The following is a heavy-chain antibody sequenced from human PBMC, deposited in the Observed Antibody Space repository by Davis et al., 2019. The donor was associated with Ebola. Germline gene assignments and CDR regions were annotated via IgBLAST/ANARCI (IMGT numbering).Heavy chain of an antibody. CDR1: GDSVTGNNGA. D-gene: IGHD3-10*01. CDR2: TYYDRSKWYN. CDR3: ARGWFRGSMDV. V-gene: IGHV6-1*01. J-gene: IGHJ6*04. Sequence: HSQTLSLTCAISGDSVTGNNGAWNWIRQSPSRGLEWLGRTYYDRSKWYNDYAVSVKSRITINPDTSKNQFSLQLSSVTPEDTGLYYCARGWFRGSMDVWGEGTTVTVSS.